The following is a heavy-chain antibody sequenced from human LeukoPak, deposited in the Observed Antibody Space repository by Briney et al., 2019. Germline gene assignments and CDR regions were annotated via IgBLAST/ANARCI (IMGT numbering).Heavy chain of an antibody. V-gene: IGHV3-30*18. Sequence: GTSLRPSCAASGFIFRGYGIHWVRQAPGKGLEWVAVISYDGSNKYYADSVKGRFTISRDNSKNTLYLQMNSLRAEDTAVYYCAKGWGEDWFDPWGQGTLVTVSS. D-gene: IGHD3-16*01. CDR1: GFIFRGYG. J-gene: IGHJ5*02. CDR3: AKGWGEDWFDP. CDR2: ISYDGSNK.